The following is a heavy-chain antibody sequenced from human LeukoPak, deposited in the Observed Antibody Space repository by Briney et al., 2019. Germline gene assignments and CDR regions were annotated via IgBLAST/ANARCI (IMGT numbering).Heavy chain of an antibody. J-gene: IGHJ3*02. D-gene: IGHD4-11*01. CDR1: AFTVSTNY. CDR2: IYGDVST. V-gene: IGHV3-66*01. Sequence: GGSLRLSCVASAFTVSTNYMIWVRQAPGKGLEWVSLIYGDVSTYYADSVKGRVTISRDNSKNRLFLQMNSLRAQDTAPYFWARINYKAFSNWGQGTMVTVSS. CDR3: ARINYKAFSN.